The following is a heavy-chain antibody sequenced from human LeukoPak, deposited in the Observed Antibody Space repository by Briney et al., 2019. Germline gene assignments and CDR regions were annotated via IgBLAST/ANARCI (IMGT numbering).Heavy chain of an antibody. CDR2: INPNSGGT. J-gene: IGHJ4*02. Sequence: ASEKVSCKASGYTFTGYYMHWVRQAPGQGLEWMGWINPNSGGTNYAQKFQGRVTMTRDTSISTAYMELSRLRSDDTAVYYCARAYSSGWYHFDYWGQGTLVTVSS. CDR3: ARAYSSGWYHFDY. D-gene: IGHD6-19*01. CDR1: GYTFTGYY. V-gene: IGHV1-2*02.